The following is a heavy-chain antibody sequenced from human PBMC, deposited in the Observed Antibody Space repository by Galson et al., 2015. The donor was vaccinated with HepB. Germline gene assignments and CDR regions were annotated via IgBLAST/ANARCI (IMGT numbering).Heavy chain of an antibody. Sequence: SLRLSCAASGFIFNNYWMSWVRQAPGKGLVWVSRISSDGSGTDYADSVKGRFTISRDNAKDMLYLQMNSLGAEDTAVYYCASWDGLLLFDQWGQGTLVTVSS. J-gene: IGHJ5*02. CDR2: ISSDGSGT. CDR1: GFIFNNYW. CDR3: ASWDGLLLFDQ. D-gene: IGHD3/OR15-3a*01. V-gene: IGHV3-74*01.